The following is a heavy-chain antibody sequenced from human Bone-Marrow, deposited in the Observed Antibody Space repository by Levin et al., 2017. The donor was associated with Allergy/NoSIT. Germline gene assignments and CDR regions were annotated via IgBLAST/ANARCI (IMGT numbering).Heavy chain of an antibody. D-gene: IGHD2-8*01. CDR2: ISGYRGNV. V-gene: IGHV1-18*01. CDR1: GYTFHTFV. Sequence: ASVKVSCKTSGYTFHTFVINWVRQAPGQGLEWMGWISGYRGNVNYAQKFQGRLSMTTDTSTNTAYMELRSLTSDDTAIYYCARDGGYCTNSFCQTNSHYGMDVWGQGTTVTVS. CDR3: ARDGGYCTNSFCQTNSHYGMDV. J-gene: IGHJ6*02.